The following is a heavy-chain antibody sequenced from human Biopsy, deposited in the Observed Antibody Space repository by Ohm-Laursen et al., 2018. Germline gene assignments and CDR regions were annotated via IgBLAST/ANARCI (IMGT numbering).Heavy chain of an antibody. Sequence: SLRLSCAASVFTFTSYAMHWVRQAPGTGLEWVAVISFDGSGEYYADSLQGRFIISRDNPKNTVDLQMNSLRAEDTAVYFCARDGKRWDYSTYFSWHFDLWGRGTLVTVSS. CDR3: ARDGKRWDYSTYFSWHFDL. J-gene: IGHJ2*01. D-gene: IGHD4-11*01. V-gene: IGHV3-30*03. CDR2: ISFDGSGE. CDR1: VFTFTSYA.